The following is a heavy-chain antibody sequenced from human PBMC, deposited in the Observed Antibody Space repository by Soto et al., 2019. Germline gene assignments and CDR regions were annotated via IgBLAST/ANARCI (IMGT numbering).Heavy chain of an antibody. D-gene: IGHD1-26*01. CDR1: GGSISVYY. J-gene: IGHJ4*02. Sequence: SETLSLTCTISGGSISVYYWSWVRQPPGHELEWIGYIYASGSPYYNPSLRSRVTISADTSKNQISLKLTSPTAADTAVYYCARGVGSSPPRYWGRGTLVTAPQ. CDR3: ARGVGSSPPRY. V-gene: IGHV4-59*01. CDR2: IYASGSP.